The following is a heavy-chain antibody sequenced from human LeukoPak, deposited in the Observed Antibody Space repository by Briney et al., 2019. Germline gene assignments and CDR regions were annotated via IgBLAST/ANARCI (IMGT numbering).Heavy chain of an antibody. CDR1: VFSVSSFG. CDR2: ISLNGETT. D-gene: IGHD6-19*01. V-gene: IGHV3-23*01. J-gene: IGHJ4*02. Sequence: PGGSLRLSCAVSVFSVSSFGMSWVRQAPGKGLEWISAISLNGETTWYADSVKGRFIISRANSKNTPYLQLTSLRAEDTAVYYCAQGFSSGWYPYWDQGSLVSVSS. CDR3: AQGFSSGWYPY.